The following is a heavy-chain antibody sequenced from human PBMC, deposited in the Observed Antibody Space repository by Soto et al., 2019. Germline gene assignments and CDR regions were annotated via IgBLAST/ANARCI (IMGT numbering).Heavy chain of an antibody. Sequence: QLHLVQSGAVVKKPGASVTVSCSASGYPVTAYYMHWVRQAPGRGLEWMGGINPATGAAKYTQTFQGRVPQARATPTRTVFMELRGLTSEDPAFFCCARGGGVGVAGSAAFDMWGQGTLVTVSS. CDR1: GYPVTAYY. D-gene: IGHD3-3*01. V-gene: IGHV1-2*02. CDR3: ARGGGVGVAGSAAFDM. J-gene: IGHJ3*02. CDR2: INPATGAA.